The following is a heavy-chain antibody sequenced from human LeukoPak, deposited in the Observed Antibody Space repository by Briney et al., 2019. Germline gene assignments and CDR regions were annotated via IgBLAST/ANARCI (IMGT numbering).Heavy chain of an antibody. Sequence: PGGSLRLSCAASGFTFSSYAMSWVRQAPGEGLEWVSAISGSGGSTYYADSVKGRFTISRDNSKNTLYLQMNSLRAEDTAVYYCAATIAADTVYYGMDVWGQGTTVTVSS. CDR3: AATIAADTVYYGMDV. V-gene: IGHV3-23*01. J-gene: IGHJ6*02. D-gene: IGHD6-13*01. CDR1: GFTFSSYA. CDR2: ISGSGGST.